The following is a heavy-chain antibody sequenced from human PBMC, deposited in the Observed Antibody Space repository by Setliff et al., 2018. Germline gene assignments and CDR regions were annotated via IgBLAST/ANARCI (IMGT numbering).Heavy chain of an antibody. Sequence: GGSLRLSCAASGFTFSSYRVHWVRQAPGKGLEWVAVIWDDGGKKYHADSVKGRFTISRDNSKNTLYLQMNSLRPEDTAVYYCARTCSGSGCYAGLESWGQGTPVTVSS. CDR1: GFTFSSYR. V-gene: IGHV3-33*08. CDR2: IWDDGGKK. J-gene: IGHJ4*02. D-gene: IGHD2-15*01. CDR3: ARTCSGSGCYAGLES.